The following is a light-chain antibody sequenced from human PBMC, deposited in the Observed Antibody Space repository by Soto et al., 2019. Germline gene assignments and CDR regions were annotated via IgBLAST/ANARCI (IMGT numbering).Light chain of an antibody. J-gene: IGKJ1*01. CDR2: YAS. Sequence: EIVLTQSPATLSLSLVESVHLSRSASQSVSSYLSWYQQKPGQGPRLLIYYASTRATGVSARFSSSGYGTDFTLTISSLEPDDFAVYYCHQRSSWPRGTFGQGTKVDIK. CDR1: QSVSSY. V-gene: IGKV3-11*01. CDR3: HQRSSWPRGT.